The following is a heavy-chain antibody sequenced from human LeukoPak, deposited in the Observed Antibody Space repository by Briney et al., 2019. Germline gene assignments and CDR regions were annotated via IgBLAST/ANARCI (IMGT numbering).Heavy chain of an antibody. D-gene: IGHD2-2*01. CDR2: ISDSGGST. J-gene: IGHJ4*02. CDR1: GFTFSSYA. V-gene: IGHV3-23*01. Sequence: GGSLRLSCAASGFTFSSYAMSWVRQAPGKGPEWVSSISDSGGSTYYADSVKGRFTISRDNSKNTLYLQIDTLRAEDTAVYYCAQTGPTGGFCSSTSCYGVDYWGQGALVTVSS. CDR3: AQTGPTGGFCSSTSCYGVDY.